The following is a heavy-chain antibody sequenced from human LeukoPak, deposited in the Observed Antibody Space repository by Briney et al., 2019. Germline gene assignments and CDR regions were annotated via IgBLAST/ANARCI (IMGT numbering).Heavy chain of an antibody. V-gene: IGHV3-23*01. CDR2: ISGSGGST. J-gene: IGHJ4*02. D-gene: IGHD5-18*01. Sequence: GGSLRLPCAASGFTFSSYAMSWVRQAPGKGLEWVSAISGSGGSTYYADSVKGRFTISRDNSKNTLYLQMNSLRAEDTAVYYCAKEQGYSYGYRGFYFDYWGQGTLVTVSS. CDR1: GFTFSSYA. CDR3: AKEQGYSYGYRGFYFDY.